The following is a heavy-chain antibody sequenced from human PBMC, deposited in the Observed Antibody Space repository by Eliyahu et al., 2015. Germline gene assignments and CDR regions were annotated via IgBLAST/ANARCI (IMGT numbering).Heavy chain of an antibody. Sequence: QVQLQQWGAGLLKPSETLSLXCAVYGGSFSGYYWSWIRQPPGKGLEWIGEINHSGSTNYNPSLKSRVTISVDTSKNQFSLKLSSVTAADTAVYYCARLQHSGSYYSRNDAFDIWGQGTMVTVSS. CDR2: INHSGST. CDR3: ARLQHSGSYYSRNDAFDI. J-gene: IGHJ3*02. CDR1: GGSFSGYY. D-gene: IGHD1-26*01. V-gene: IGHV4-34*01.